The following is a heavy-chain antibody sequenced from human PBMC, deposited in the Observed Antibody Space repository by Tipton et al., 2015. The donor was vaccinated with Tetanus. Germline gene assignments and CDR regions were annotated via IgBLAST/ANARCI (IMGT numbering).Heavy chain of an antibody. V-gene: IGHV4-61*01. J-gene: IGHJ3*01. Sequence: GLVKPSETLSLTCSVSGAPVTSGRHHWSWIRQATGRGLEWIGFVSDSGSTNYNPSVRGRVTISLDTSKNQFSLELSSVTAAATAVYYCARDSSLGSNSWAFDLWGRGTRVTVSS. D-gene: IGHD4-23*01. CDR1: GAPVTSGRHH. CDR3: ARDSSLGSNSWAFDL. CDR2: VSDSGST.